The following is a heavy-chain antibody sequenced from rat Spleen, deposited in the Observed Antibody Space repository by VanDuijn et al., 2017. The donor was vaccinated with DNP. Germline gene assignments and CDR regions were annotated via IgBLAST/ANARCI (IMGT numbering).Heavy chain of an antibody. CDR1: GFTFSNYG. CDR3: ARWKLTRNSGWFAY. D-gene: IGHD1-7*01. V-gene: IGHV5S13*01. Sequence: EVQLVGSGGGLVQSGRSLKLSCAASGFTFSNYGLAWVRQAPKKGLEWVAAISPRGSRTYYPDSVKGRFTISRDDAKSSLYLQMDSLRSEDSATYYCARWKLTRNSGWFAYWGQGTLVTVSS. CDR2: ISPRGSRT. J-gene: IGHJ3*01.